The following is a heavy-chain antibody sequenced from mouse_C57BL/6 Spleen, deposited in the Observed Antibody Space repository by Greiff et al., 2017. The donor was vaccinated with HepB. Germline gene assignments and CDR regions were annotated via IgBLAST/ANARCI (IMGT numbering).Heavy chain of an antibody. D-gene: IGHD2-3*01. Sequence: QVQLQQPGAELVKPGASVKMSCKASGYTFTSYWITWVKQRPGQGLEWIGDIYPGSGSTNYNEKFKSKATLTVDTSSSTAYMQLSSLTSEDSAVYYCASGGIGYFPWFAYWGQGTLVTVSA. CDR3: ASGGIGYFPWFAY. V-gene: IGHV1-55*01. CDR1: GYTFTSYW. J-gene: IGHJ3*01. CDR2: IYPGSGST.